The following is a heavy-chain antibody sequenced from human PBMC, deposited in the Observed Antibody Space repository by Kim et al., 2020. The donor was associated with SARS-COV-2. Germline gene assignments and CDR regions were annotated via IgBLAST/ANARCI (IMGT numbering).Heavy chain of an antibody. J-gene: IGHJ4*02. CDR1: GYSFTSYW. CDR3: ARRGMYYYDSSGYYVDY. Sequence: GESLKISCKGSGYSFTSYWIGWVRQMPGKGLEWMGIIYPGDSDTRYSPSFQGQVTISADKSISTAYLQWSSLKASDTAMYYCARRGMYYYDSSGYYVDYWGQGTLVTVSS. V-gene: IGHV5-51*01. D-gene: IGHD3-22*01. CDR2: IYPGDSDT.